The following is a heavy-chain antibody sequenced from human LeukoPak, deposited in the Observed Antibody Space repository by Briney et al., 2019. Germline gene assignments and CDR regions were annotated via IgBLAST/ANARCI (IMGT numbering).Heavy chain of an antibody. D-gene: IGHD3-10*01. CDR3: ATGGRMVRGVIIPYYFDY. J-gene: IGHJ4*02. Sequence: ASVSVSCKVSGYTLTELSMHWVRQAPGKGLEWRGGFYPEDGETIYAQKFQGRVTMTEDTSTDTAYMELSSLRSEDTAVYYCATGGRMVRGVIIPYYFDYWGQGTLVTVSS. CDR1: GYTLTELS. CDR2: FYPEDGET. V-gene: IGHV1-24*01.